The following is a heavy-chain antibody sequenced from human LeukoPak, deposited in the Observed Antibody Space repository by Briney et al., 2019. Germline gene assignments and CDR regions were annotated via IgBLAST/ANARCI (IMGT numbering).Heavy chain of an antibody. CDR1: GFTFSSYG. D-gene: IGHD1-26*01. Sequence: GGSLRLSCAASGFTFSSYGMHWVRQAPGKGLEWVAVIWYDGSSKYYADSVKSRFTISRDNSKNTLYLQMNSLRAEDTAVYYCARAAGATAYYFDYWGQGTLVTVSS. V-gene: IGHV3-33*01. CDR3: ARAAGATAYYFDY. J-gene: IGHJ4*02. CDR2: IWYDGSSK.